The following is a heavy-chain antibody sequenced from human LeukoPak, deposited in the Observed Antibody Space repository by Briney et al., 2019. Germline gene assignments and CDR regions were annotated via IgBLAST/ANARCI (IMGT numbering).Heavy chain of an antibody. Sequence: PGGSLRLSCAASGFTFSSYGMHWVRQAPGKGLEWVAVIWYDGSNKYYADSVKGRFTITRDNSKNTLYLQMNSLRAEDTAVYYCAKRAGAGFGEARNYYYYMDVWGKGTTVTVSS. CDR2: IWYDGSNK. J-gene: IGHJ6*03. D-gene: IGHD3-10*01. V-gene: IGHV3-33*06. CDR1: GFTFSSYG. CDR3: AKRAGAGFGEARNYYYYMDV.